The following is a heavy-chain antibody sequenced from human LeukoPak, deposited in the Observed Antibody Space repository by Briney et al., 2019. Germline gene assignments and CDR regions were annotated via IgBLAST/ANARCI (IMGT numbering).Heavy chain of an antibody. Sequence: GESPKISCKGSGYSFTNYWIARVRQTPGKGLEWMGIIYPHESDIRYRPPFQGQVTISAHTSIKTPYLQWSSLQASDTARYYCARRGGGNTGGFYFDYWGQGSLVTVSS. CDR1: GYSFTNYW. V-gene: IGHV5-51*01. D-gene: IGHD5-18*01. CDR3: ARRGGGNTGGFYFDY. J-gene: IGHJ4*02. CDR2: IYPHESDI.